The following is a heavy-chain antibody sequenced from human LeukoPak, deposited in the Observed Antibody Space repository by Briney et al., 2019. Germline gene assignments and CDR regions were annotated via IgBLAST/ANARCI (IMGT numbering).Heavy chain of an antibody. CDR1: GFTFSDHY. CDR3: ARGHYGLDV. Sequence: SLRLSCAASGFTFSDHYMSWIRQAPGKGLEWVSYISTSGSSTNYADSVRGRFTISRDNAKNSLYLQMSSLRAEDTAVYYCARGHYGLDVWGQGTTVTVSS. CDR2: ISTSGSST. J-gene: IGHJ6*02. V-gene: IGHV3-11*06.